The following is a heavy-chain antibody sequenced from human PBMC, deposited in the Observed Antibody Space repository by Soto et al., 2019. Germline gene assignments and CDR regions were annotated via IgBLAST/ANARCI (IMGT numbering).Heavy chain of an antibody. Sequence: LSLTCTVSGGSISSGNYCWSWIRQPPGKGLEWIGFIHYSGSSYYNPSLKSRVTISVDTSKNQFSLKLDSVTAADTAVYYCARDLDTATYFDYWGHGTLVSVAS. V-gene: IGHV4-30-4*01. CDR1: GGSISSGNYC. J-gene: IGHJ4*01. CDR3: ARDLDTATYFDY. CDR2: IHYSGSS. D-gene: IGHD5-18*01.